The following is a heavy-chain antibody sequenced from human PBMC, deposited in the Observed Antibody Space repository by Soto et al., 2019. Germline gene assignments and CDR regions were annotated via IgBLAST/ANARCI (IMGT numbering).Heavy chain of an antibody. J-gene: IGHJ4*02. CDR3: ARGRYGDY. V-gene: IGHV1-18*01. CDR2: ISAHNGNT. D-gene: IGHD1-1*01. CDR1: GYFFTTYG. Sequence: QVHLVQSGAEVKKPGASVKVSCKGSGYFFTTYGITWVRQAPGQGLEWMGWISAHNGNTNYAQKLQGRVTVTRDTSTSTAYMELRNLRSDDTAVYYCARGRYGDYWGQGALVTVSS.